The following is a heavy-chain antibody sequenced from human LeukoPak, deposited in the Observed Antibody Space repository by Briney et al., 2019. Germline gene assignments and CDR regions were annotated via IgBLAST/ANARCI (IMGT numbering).Heavy chain of an antibody. CDR3: ARGLGDFRLWDI. J-gene: IGHJ3*02. D-gene: IGHD4-17*01. CDR1: GGSMSPYH. CDR2: IYTSGST. V-gene: IGHV4-4*07. Sequence: SETLSLTCTVSGGSMSPYHWGWIRQPAGKGLEWIGRIYTSGSTNYNPSLKSRVTMSVDTSKNQFSLKLSSVTAADTAVYYCARGLGDFRLWDIWGQGTMVTVSS.